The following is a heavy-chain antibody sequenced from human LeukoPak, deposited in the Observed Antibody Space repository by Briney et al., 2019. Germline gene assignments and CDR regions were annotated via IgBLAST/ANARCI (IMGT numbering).Heavy chain of an antibody. Sequence: GGSLRLSCAQSGFRPGSYATHRVRHAPDAGLDWVAFIRYDVDDTYYAESVKGRVSVSRDNSKSTLYLQMNRLRAEDTAVYYCAKDSSGIAAAVLFDYWGQGTLVTVSS. CDR3: AKDSSGIAAAVLFDY. D-gene: IGHD6-13*01. CDR2: IRYDVDDT. CDR1: GFRPGSYA. V-gene: IGHV3-30*02. J-gene: IGHJ4*02.